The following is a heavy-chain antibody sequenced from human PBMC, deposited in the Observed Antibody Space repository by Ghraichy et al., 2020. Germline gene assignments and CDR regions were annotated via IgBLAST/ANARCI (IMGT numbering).Heavy chain of an antibody. CDR1: GGSFSGYY. J-gene: IGHJ5*02. Sequence: SETLSLTCAVYGGSFSGYYWSWIRQPPGKGLEWIGEINHSGSTNYNPSLKSRVTISVDTSKNQFSLKLSSVTAADTAVYYCARGRGTVRPSNWFDPWGQGTLVTVSS. V-gene: IGHV4-34*01. CDR3: ARGRGTVRPSNWFDP. CDR2: INHSGST. D-gene: IGHD4-17*01.